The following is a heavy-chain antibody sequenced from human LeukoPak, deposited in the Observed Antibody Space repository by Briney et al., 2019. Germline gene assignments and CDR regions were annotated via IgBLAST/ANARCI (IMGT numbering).Heavy chain of an antibody. CDR3: AKDFGWQQLPDY. CDR1: GFTFSSCG. D-gene: IGHD6-13*01. J-gene: IGHJ4*02. V-gene: IGHV3-23*01. CDR2: ISGSGGGSST. Sequence: GGTLRLSCVASGFTFSSCGMSWVRQAPGKGLEWVSSISGSGGGSSTYYADSVKGRFTISRDNSKNTLYLQMNSLRAEDTAVYYCAKDFGWQQLPDYWGQGTLVTVSS.